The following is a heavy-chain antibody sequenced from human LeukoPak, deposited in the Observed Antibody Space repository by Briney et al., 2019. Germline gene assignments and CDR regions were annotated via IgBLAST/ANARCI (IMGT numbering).Heavy chain of an antibody. Sequence: GASVKVSCKASGGTFSSYTISWVRQAPGQGLEWMGRIIPILGIANYAQKFQGRVTITADKSTSTAYMELSSLRSEDTAVYYCARDLDSSGHIDYWGQGTLVTDSS. V-gene: IGHV1-69*04. D-gene: IGHD3-22*01. CDR1: GGTFSSYT. CDR2: IIPILGIA. J-gene: IGHJ4*02. CDR3: ARDLDSSGHIDY.